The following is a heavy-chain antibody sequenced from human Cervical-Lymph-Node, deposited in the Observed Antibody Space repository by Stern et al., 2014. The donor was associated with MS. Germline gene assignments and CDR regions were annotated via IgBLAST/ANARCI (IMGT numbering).Heavy chain of an antibody. Sequence: QLVQSGAEVKKPGATVKVSCKVSGYTFGTFAVHWVRQAPGQRLELMGWMAASNANTKYSQKFQDRLTFTRDTSANTVYMELSSLRSEDTAVYFCARGRGVVLAASYFDYWGQGTLLTVSS. J-gene: IGHJ4*02. V-gene: IGHV1-3*01. CDR3: ARGRGVVLAASYFDY. CDR1: GYTFGTFA. D-gene: IGHD2-15*01. CDR2: MAASNANT.